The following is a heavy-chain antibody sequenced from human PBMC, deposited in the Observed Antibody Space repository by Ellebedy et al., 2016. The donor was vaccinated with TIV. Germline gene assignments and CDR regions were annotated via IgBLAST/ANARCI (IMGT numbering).Heavy chain of an antibody. CDR2: IYYSGST. CDR1: GGSISSYY. V-gene: IGHV4-59*01. J-gene: IGHJ4*02. D-gene: IGHD6-6*01. CDR3: AGLKFAYYSSTSLTFFDY. Sequence: MPSETLSLTCTVSGGSISSYYWSWIRQPPGKGLEWIGYIYYSGSTNYNPSLKSRVTISVDKSKNQFSLKLSSVTAADTAVYYCAGLKFAYYSSTSLTFFDYWGQGTLVTVSS.